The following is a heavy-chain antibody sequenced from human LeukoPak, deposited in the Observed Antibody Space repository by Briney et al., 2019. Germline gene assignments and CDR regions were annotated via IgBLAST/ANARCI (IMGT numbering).Heavy chain of an antibody. CDR3: VRSPIGASAY. V-gene: IGHV1-2*02. J-gene: IGHJ4*02. CDR2: ISPNNGDT. Sequence: ASVKVSCKPSGYTFSDSYIHWVRQAPGVGLQWMGWISPNNGDTNYAEGLQGRVTMTRDTSIRTAYMELTRLTLNDTAVYYCVRSPIGASAYWGRGTLVTVSS. CDR1: GYTFSDSY. D-gene: IGHD3-10*01.